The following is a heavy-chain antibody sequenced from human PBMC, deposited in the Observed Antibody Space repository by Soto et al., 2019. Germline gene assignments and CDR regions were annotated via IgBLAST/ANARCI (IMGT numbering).Heavy chain of an antibody. CDR3: ARAYYDRSGYAVDP. V-gene: IGHV1-69*13. Sequence: ASVKVSCKASGYTFTSYDINWVRQATGQGLEWMGGIIPIFGTANYAQKFQGRVTITADESTSTAYMELRSLRSDDTAVYYCARAYYDRSGYAVDPWGQGTLVTVSS. D-gene: IGHD3-22*01. CDR2: IIPIFGTA. J-gene: IGHJ5*02. CDR1: GYTFTSYD.